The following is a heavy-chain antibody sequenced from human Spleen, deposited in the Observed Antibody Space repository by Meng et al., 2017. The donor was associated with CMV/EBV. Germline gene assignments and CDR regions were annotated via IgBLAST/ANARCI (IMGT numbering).Heavy chain of an antibody. CDR1: GGSISSYY. J-gene: IGHJ4*02. CDR3: ARGPNSFGYDSSGYYDY. CDR2: INHSGST. V-gene: IGHV4-59*12. D-gene: IGHD3-22*01. Sequence: QVQLQESGPGLVKPSETLSLTCTVSGGSISSYYWSWIRQPAGKGLEWIGEINHSGSTNYNPSLKSRVTISVDTSKNQFSLKLSSVTAADTAVYHCARGPNSFGYDSSGYYDYWGQGTLVTVSS.